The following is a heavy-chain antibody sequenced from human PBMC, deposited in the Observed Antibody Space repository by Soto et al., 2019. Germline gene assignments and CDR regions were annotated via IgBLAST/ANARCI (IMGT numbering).Heavy chain of an antibody. V-gene: IGHV1-69*13. J-gene: IGHJ6*02. CDR3: ARDGCSGGSCDDLNYSYYGMDV. CDR1: GGAFSSYS. Sequence: SVKVCCKSSGGAFSSYSSSCVRQSPGQGLEWMGGIIPIFGTANYAQKFQGRVTITADESTSTAYLELSSLRSEDTAGYSCARDGCSGGSCDDLNYSYYGMDVGGQGPTVTASS. D-gene: IGHD2-15*01. CDR2: IIPIFGTA.